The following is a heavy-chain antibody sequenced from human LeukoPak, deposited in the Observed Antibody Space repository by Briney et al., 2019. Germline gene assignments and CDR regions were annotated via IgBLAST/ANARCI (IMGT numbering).Heavy chain of an antibody. CDR1: GGSITSYY. V-gene: IGHV4-4*07. CDR3: ASEGIRDYYYYSMDV. Sequence: PSETLSLTCSVSGGSITSYYWSWIRQSAGKGLEWVGRLSSCGSSIHNPSLKSRLTMSVDTSKNQFSLKLSSVTAEDTAVYYCASEGIRDYYYYSMDVWGKGTTVTISS. CDR2: LSSCGSS. J-gene: IGHJ6*03. D-gene: IGHD1-14*01.